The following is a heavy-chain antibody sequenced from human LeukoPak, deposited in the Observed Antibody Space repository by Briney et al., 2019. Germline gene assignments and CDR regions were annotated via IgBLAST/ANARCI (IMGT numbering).Heavy chain of an antibody. D-gene: IGHD3-10*01. CDR3: ARAYYGSGSPQFDP. CDR1: GYTFTSYG. Sequence: GASVKVSCKASGYTFTSYGISWVRQAPGQGLEWMGWISAYNGNTNYAQKLQGRVTMTTDTSTSTAYMELRSLRSDDTAVYYCARAYYGSGSPQFDPWGQGTLVTASS. CDR2: ISAYNGNT. J-gene: IGHJ5*02. V-gene: IGHV1-18*01.